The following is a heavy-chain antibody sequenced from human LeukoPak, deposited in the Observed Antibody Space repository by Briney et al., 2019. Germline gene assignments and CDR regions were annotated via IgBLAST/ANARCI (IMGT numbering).Heavy chain of an antibody. Sequence: ASVKASCKASGYPFTTYDINWVRQAPGQGLEWVAWMNPNSGGTVYAQKFQGRVTMTEDTSTDTAYMELSSLRSEDTAVYYCATRGYCTNGVCHRIDYWGQGTLVTVSS. CDR3: ATRGYCTNGVCHRIDY. V-gene: IGHV1-8*01. CDR1: GYPFTTYD. D-gene: IGHD2-8*01. J-gene: IGHJ4*02. CDR2: MNPNSGGT.